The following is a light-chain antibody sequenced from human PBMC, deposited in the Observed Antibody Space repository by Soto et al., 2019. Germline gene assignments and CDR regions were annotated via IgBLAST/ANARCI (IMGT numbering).Light chain of an antibody. J-gene: IGKJ1*01. CDR3: QQYNNWPGT. V-gene: IGKV3-15*01. CDR2: GAS. Sequence: IVMTQSPATLSMSPGERATLSCRASQSLNRDLAWYQQKPGQSPRLLIFGASIRATGIPARFSGGGSGTEFTLTIGSLQSEDCALYYCQQYNNWPGTFGQGTKVDI. CDR1: QSLNRD.